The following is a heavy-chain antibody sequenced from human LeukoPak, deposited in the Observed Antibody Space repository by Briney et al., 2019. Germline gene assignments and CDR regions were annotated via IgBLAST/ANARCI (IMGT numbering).Heavy chain of an antibody. J-gene: IGHJ3*02. CDR3: AKDTYAHYYDSSPFDI. CDR1: GFTFDDYA. Sequence: GGSLRLSCAASGFTFDDYAMHWVRQAPGKGLEWVSGISWNSGSIGYADSVKGRFTISRDNAKNSLYLQMNSLRAEDTALYYCAKDTYAHYYDSSPFDIWGQGTMVTVSS. V-gene: IGHV3-9*01. D-gene: IGHD3-22*01. CDR2: ISWNSGSI.